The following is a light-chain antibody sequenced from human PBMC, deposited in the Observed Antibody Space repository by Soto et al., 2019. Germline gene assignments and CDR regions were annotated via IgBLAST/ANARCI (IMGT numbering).Light chain of an antibody. J-gene: IGLJ2*01. CDR3: SSYTSSSTLV. Sequence: QSALTQPASVSGSPGQSITNSCTGTSSDVGGYNYVSWYQQHPGKAPKLMIYEVSNRPSGVSNRFSGSKSGNTASLTISGLQAEDEADYYCSSYTSSSTLVFGGGTQLTVL. CDR1: SSDVGGYNY. CDR2: EVS. V-gene: IGLV2-14*01.